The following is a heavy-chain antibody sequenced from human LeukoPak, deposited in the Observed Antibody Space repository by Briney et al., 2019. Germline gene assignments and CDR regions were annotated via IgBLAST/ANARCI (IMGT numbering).Heavy chain of an antibody. Sequence: ASVKVSCKASGYTFTSYGISWVRQAPGQGLEWMGWINPNSGGTNYAQKFQGRVTMTRDTSISTAYMELSRLRSDDTAVYYRAREGNYYDSSGYYYVAYWGQGTLVTVSS. CDR3: AREGNYYDSSGYYYVAY. D-gene: IGHD3-22*01. CDR1: GYTFTSYG. V-gene: IGHV1-2*02. CDR2: INPNSGGT. J-gene: IGHJ4*02.